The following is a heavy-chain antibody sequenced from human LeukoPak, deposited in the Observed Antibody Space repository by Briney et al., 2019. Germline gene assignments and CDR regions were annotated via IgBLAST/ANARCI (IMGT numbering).Heavy chain of an antibody. V-gene: IGHV3-23*01. Sequence: GGSLRLSCAAAGFSFGSYAMSWVRQATGRGLEWVSGISDNGGGTYYGDSVKGRFTISRDNSKNMLYLQMNGLRAEDTALYYCAKERSTVGTPLFDNWGQGILVTVSS. CDR1: GFSFGSYA. D-gene: IGHD2-15*01. CDR2: ISDNGGGT. J-gene: IGHJ4*02. CDR3: AKERSTVGTPLFDN.